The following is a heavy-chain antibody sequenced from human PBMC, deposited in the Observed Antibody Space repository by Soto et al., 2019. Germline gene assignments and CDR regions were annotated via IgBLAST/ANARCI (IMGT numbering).Heavy chain of an antibody. J-gene: IGHJ3*02. CDR3: ASAPESHDAFDI. Sequence: GGSLILSCAASGFTFSDYYMSWIRQAPGKGLEWVSYISSSGSTIYYADSVKGRFTISRDNAKNSLYLQMNSLRAEDTAVYYCASAPESHDAFDIWGQGTMVTV. CDR2: ISSSGSTI. CDR1: GFTFSDYY. V-gene: IGHV3-11*01.